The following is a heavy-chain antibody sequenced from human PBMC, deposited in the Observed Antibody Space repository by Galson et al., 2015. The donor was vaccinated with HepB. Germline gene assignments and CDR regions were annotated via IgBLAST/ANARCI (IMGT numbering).Heavy chain of an antibody. Sequence: SLRLSCAASGFTFSSYGMHWVRQAPGKGLEWMTVILHDAHNRYYADSVEGRFTVSRDNSKNTLLLQLNSLRAEDTAMYFCAKDGIMVANNPYHFHYWGQGTLVTVSS. CDR3: AKDGIMVANNPYHFHY. CDR1: GFTFSSYG. D-gene: IGHD2-15*01. V-gene: IGHV3-30*18. CDR2: ILHDAHNR. J-gene: IGHJ4*02.